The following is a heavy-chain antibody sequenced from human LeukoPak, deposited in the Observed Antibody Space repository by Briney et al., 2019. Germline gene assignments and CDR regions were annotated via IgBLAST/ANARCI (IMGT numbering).Heavy chain of an antibody. CDR2: ISYDGSNK. J-gene: IGHJ5*02. Sequence: GGSLRLSCAASGFTFSSYAMHWVRQAPGKGLEWVAVISYDGSNKYYADSVKGRFTISRDNSKNTLYLQMNSLRAEDTAVYYCAKDTRSSSGRNWFDPWGQGPLVPVSS. D-gene: IGHD6-6*01. CDR3: AKDTRSSSGRNWFDP. V-gene: IGHV3-30-3*01. CDR1: GFTFSSYA.